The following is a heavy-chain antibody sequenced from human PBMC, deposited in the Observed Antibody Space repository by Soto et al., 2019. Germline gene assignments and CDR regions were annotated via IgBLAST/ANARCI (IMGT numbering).Heavy chain of an antibody. CDR1: GGSISSGGYY. CDR3: ARVYNWNYSL. V-gene: IGHV4-31*03. CDR2: IYYSGSI. D-gene: IGHD1-1*01. Sequence: SETLSLTCTVSGGSISSGGYYWSWIRQHPGKGLEWIGYIYYSGSIYYNPSLKSRVTISVDTSKNQFSLKLSSVTAADTAVYYCARVYNWNYSLWGQGTLVTVSS. J-gene: IGHJ4*02.